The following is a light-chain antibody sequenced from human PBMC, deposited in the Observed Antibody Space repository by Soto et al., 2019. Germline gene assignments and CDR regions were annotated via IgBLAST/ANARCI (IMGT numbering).Light chain of an antibody. Sequence: DIQMTQSPSSLSASVGDRVTITCQASQDITNYLNWYQQKPGKAPQLLIYDASNLETGVPSRFSGSGSGTDFTFTISSLQTEDIATYYCQQYDYLPLTFGGGTKVE. V-gene: IGKV1-33*01. CDR1: QDITNY. J-gene: IGKJ4*01. CDR2: DAS. CDR3: QQYDYLPLT.